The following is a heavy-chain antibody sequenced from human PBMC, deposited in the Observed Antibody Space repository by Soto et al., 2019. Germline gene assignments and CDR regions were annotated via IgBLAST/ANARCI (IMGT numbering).Heavy chain of an antibody. CDR2: IDDDGTTT. CDR3: ARDKSGPADY. D-gene: IGHD5-12*01. Sequence: GGSLRLFCAASGFTFSNCFMHWVHQGPEKGLVWVACIDDDGTTTHYAGPVKGRFTISRDNAKTTLYHQMNNLRAEDTAGHYCARDKSGPADYWGQGTQVTVA. CDR1: GFTFSNCF. V-gene: IGHV3-74*01. J-gene: IGHJ4*02.